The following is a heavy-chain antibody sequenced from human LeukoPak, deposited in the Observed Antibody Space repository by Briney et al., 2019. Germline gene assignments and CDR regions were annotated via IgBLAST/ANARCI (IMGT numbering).Heavy chain of an antibody. Sequence: ASVKVSCKASGYTFTDNYIHWVRQAPGQGLEWMGWINPLSGGPMYAQKFQGRVTMTRDTSPSTAYIELNGLKSDDTAIYYCAREGIKIFGGWAPFNPWGQGTLVTVS. CDR2: INPLSGGP. V-gene: IGHV1-2*02. J-gene: IGHJ5*02. CDR3: AREGIKIFGGWAPFNP. CDR1: GYTFTDNY. D-gene: IGHD3-3*01.